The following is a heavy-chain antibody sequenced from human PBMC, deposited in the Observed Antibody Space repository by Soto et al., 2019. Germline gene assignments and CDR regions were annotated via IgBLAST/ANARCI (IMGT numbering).Heavy chain of an antibody. D-gene: IGHD2-21*01. CDR1: GGSISSGDYY. V-gene: IGHV4-30-4*01. J-gene: IGHJ4*02. Sequence: PSETLSLTCTVSGGSISSGDYYWSWIRQPPGKGLEWIGYIYYSGSTYYNPSLKSRVTISVDTSKNQFSLKLGSVTAADTAVYYCASGVMTFLVIHWGQGTLVTVSS. CDR3: ASGVMTFLVIH. CDR2: IYYSGST.